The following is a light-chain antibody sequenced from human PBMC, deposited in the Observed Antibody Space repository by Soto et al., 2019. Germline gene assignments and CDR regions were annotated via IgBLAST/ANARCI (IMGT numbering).Light chain of an antibody. CDR2: SAS. CDR1: QSVSSK. Sequence: EIVMTQSPATLSLSPGQRATLSCRASQSVSSKLAWYQQRPGQAPRLLIYSASTRATGIPARFSGSGSGTEFTLTISGLQSEDFAVYYCHQYNHWLTWTFGQGTKVEIK. J-gene: IGKJ1*01. V-gene: IGKV3-15*01. CDR3: HQYNHWLTWT.